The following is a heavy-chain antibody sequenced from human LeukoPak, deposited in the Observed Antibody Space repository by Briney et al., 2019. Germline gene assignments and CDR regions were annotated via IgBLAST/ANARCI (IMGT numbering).Heavy chain of an antibody. D-gene: IGHD5-18*01. V-gene: IGHV4-61*02. Sequence: SETLSLTCTVSGGSISSGSYSWNWIRQPAGKGLEWIGRIYTSGSTNYNPSLKSRVTISIDTSKNQCSLKLSSVTAADTAAYYCARLDTTTNAFDIWGQGTMVTVSS. CDR3: ARLDTTTNAFDI. CDR2: IYTSGST. J-gene: IGHJ3*02. CDR1: GGSISSGSYS.